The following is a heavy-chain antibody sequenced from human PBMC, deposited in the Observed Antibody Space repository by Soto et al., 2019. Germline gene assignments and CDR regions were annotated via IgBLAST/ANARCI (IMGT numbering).Heavy chain of an antibody. J-gene: IGHJ6*02. Sequence: EVQLVESGGGVVQPGGSLRLSCAASGFTFSSYSMNWVRQAPGKGLEWVSYINSSSSTIYYADSLKGRFTISRDNAKNSLYLQMNSLRDEDTAVYYCAREHDTIFGVVTLPYYYYGMDVWCRGTTVTVSS. D-gene: IGHD3-3*01. CDR2: INSSSSTI. V-gene: IGHV3-48*02. CDR3: AREHDTIFGVVTLPYYYYGMDV. CDR1: GFTFSSYS.